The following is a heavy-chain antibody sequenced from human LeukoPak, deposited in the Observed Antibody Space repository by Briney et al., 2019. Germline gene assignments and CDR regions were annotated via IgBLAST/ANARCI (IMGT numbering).Heavy chain of an antibody. CDR3: AREGSAVAWGQIRGVNQYYFDY. Sequence: SETLSLTCTVSGDSISPYYWSWIRQSAGKGLEWIGRIYTRGSTNYNPSLKSRVTMSGDTSKNQFSLKLSSVTAADTAVYYCAREGSAVAWGQIRGVNQYYFDYWGQGTLVTVSS. CDR2: IYTRGST. D-gene: IGHD6-19*01. CDR1: GDSISPYY. V-gene: IGHV4-4*07. J-gene: IGHJ4*02.